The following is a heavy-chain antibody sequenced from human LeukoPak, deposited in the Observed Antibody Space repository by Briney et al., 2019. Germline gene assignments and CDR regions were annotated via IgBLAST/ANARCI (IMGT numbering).Heavy chain of an antibody. V-gene: IGHV3-9*01. CDR1: GFTFDDYA. D-gene: IGHD2-2*01. J-gene: IGHJ4*02. CDR3: AKASSFQLISPYFDY. CDR2: ISWNSNSI. Sequence: GRSLRLSCAASGFTFDDYAMHWVRPAPGKGLEWVSGISWNSNSIDYADSVKGRFTISRDNAKNSLYLQMNSLRAEDTGLYYCAKASSFQLISPYFDYWGQGTLVTVSS.